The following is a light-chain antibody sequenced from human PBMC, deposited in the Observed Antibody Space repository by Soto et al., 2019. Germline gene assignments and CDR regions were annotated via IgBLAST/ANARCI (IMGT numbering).Light chain of an antibody. CDR3: QPANSFPLT. CDR2: AAS. J-gene: IGKJ4*01. V-gene: IGKV1D-12*01. CDR1: QGISSW. Sequence: DIRMTQSQSSVSASVGDRVTITCRASQGISSWLAWSQPIPRKAPKLLIYAASSLQSGVPSRLSGSRSGTDFNFTIISLQPEDFATYYCQPANSFPLTFGGETKVEVK.